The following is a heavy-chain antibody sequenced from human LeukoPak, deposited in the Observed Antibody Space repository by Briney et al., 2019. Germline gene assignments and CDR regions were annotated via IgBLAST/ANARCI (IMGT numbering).Heavy chain of an antibody. CDR3: ASLYCSSTSCYRYYYYYMDV. D-gene: IGHD2-2*01. CDR1: GGSISSSSYY. J-gene: IGHJ6*03. CDR2: IYYSGST. V-gene: IGHV4-39*01. Sequence: PSETLSLTCTVSGGSISSSSYYWGWIRQPPGKGLEWIVSIYYSGSTYYNPSLKSRVIISVDTSKNQFSLKLSSVTAADTAVYYCASLYCSSTSCYRYYYYYMDVWGKGTTVTVSS.